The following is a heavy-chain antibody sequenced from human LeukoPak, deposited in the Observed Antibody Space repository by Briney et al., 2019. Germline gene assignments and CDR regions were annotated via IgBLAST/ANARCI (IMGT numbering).Heavy chain of an antibody. V-gene: IGHV1-8*03. CDR2: MNPNSGNT. CDR3: ASSTTGTTGDAFDI. Sequence: ASVKVSCKASGYTFTSYDINWVRQATGQGLEWMEWMNPNSGNTGYAQKFQGRVTITRNTSISTAYMELSSLRSEDTAVYCCASSTTGTTGDAFDIWGQGTMVTDSS. D-gene: IGHD1-1*01. CDR1: GYTFTSYD. J-gene: IGHJ3*02.